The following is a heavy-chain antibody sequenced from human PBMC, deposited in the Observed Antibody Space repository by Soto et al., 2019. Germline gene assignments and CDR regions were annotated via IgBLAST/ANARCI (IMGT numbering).Heavy chain of an antibody. CDR3: AREWPGSRGYFDY. CDR1: GGSCSGYY. D-gene: IGHD3-22*01. Sequence: QVQLQQWGAGLLKPSETLSITCAVYGGSCSGYYWSWIRQPPGKGLEWIGEISHRGSTNYNPYLKRRVTISVDTSKNQFSLKLSSVTAADTAVYYCAREWPGSRGYFDYWGQGTLVTVSS. CDR2: ISHRGST. J-gene: IGHJ4*02. V-gene: IGHV4-34*01.